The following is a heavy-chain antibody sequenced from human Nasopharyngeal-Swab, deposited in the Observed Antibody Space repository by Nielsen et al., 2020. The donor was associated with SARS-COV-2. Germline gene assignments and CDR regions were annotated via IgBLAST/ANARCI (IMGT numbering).Heavy chain of an antibody. D-gene: IGHD3-22*01. CDR3: AKRDDYYESSGLGD. Sequence: SVKVSCKASGGTFSSHGISWVRQAPGQGLEWLGRIIPMLGIVTYAQKFQARATITADKSTSTAYLDLSGLRFEDTAVYYCAKRDDYYESSGLGDWGQGTLVTVSS. CDR2: IIPMLGIV. J-gene: IGHJ4*02. V-gene: IGHV1-69*04. CDR1: GGTFSSHG.